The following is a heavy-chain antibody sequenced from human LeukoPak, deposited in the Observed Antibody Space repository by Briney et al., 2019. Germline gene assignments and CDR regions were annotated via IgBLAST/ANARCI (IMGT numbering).Heavy chain of an antibody. CDR2: ISSTGTTI. CDR3: ARDKPLRPYYYYGMDV. V-gene: IGHV3-48*03. J-gene: IGHJ6*02. CDR1: GFTFSSYE. D-gene: IGHD4-17*01. Sequence: GGSLRLSCAASGFTFSSYEMNWVRQAPGKGLEWVSYISSTGTTIYYADSVKGRFTMSRDNAKISLYLQMNSLRAEDTAVYYCARDKPLRPYYYYGMDVWGQGTTVTVSS.